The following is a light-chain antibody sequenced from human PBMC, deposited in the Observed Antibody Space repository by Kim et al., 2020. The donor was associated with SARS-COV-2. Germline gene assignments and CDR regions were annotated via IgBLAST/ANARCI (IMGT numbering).Light chain of an antibody. CDR2: DTS. CDR3: QQFHMYPFT. J-gene: IGKJ2*01. CDR1: QVMNNF. Sequence: ASVGDKVNIPCRASQVMNNFLAWYQQKPGKAPKLLIYDTSILESGIPSRFSGSGSGTEFTLTIGSLQPEDFATYYCQQFHMYPFTFGQGTKLEI. V-gene: IGKV1-9*01.